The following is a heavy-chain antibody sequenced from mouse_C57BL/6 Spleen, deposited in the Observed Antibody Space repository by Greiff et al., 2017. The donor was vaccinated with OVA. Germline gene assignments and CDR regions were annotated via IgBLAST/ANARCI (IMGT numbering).Heavy chain of an antibody. CDR1: GFNIKDYY. D-gene: IGHD1-1*01. J-gene: IGHJ1*03. Sequence: EVQLQQSGAELVRPGASVKLSCTASGFNIKDYYMHWVKQRPEQGLEWIGRIDPEDGDTEYAPKFQGKATMTADTSSNTAYLQLSSLTSEDTAVYYCTTPNGSSYGCYFDVWGTGTTVTVSS. CDR3: TTPNGSSYGCYFDV. V-gene: IGHV14-1*01. CDR2: IDPEDGDT.